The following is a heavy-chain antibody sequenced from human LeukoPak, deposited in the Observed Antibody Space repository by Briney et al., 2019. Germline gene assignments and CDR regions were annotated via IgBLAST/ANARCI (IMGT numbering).Heavy chain of an antibody. CDR3: ARDDGCRSVDY. V-gene: IGHV3-7*04. Sequence: SGGSLRPSCAASGFTFSTHWMSWVRQAPGKGLEWVANIKQDGSEKYYVDSVKGRFTISRDNAKNSLYLQMNSLRAEDTAVYYCARDDGCRSVDYWGQGTLVTVSS. CDR2: IKQDGSEK. D-gene: IGHD1-14*01. CDR1: GFTFSTHW. J-gene: IGHJ4*02.